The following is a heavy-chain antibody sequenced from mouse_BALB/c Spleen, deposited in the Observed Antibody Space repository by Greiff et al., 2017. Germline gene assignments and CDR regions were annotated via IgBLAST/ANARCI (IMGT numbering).Heavy chain of an antibody. CDR3: ARPLDY. CDR1: GFTFSSYA. J-gene: IGHJ2*01. Sequence: EVNVVESGGGLVKPGGSLKLSCAASGFTFSSYAMSWVRQTPEKRLEWVASISSGGSTYYPDSVKGRFTISRDNARNILYLQMSSLRSEDTAMYYCARPLDYWGQGTTLTVSS. V-gene: IGHV5-6-5*01. CDR2: ISSGGST.